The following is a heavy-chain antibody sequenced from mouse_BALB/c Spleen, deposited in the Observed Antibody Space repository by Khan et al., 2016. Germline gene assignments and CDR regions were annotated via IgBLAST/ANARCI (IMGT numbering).Heavy chain of an antibody. V-gene: IGHV11-2*01. Sequence: EVQLLETGGGLVQPGGSRGLSCEGSGFTFSGFWMSWVRQTPGKTLEWIGDINSDGSAINYAPSIKDRFTIFRDNDKSTLYLQMSNVRSEDTATYFCMRYGNYWYFDVWGGGTTVTVSS. J-gene: IGHJ1*01. CDR1: GFTFSGFW. D-gene: IGHD2-1*01. CDR2: INSDGSAI. CDR3: MRYGNYWYFDV.